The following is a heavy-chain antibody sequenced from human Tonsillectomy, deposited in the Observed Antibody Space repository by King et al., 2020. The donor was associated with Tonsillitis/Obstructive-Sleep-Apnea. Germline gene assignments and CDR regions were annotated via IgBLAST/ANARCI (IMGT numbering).Heavy chain of an antibody. CDR1: GFTFSSYA. CDR3: ARDQVPAAIGGGFDP. CDR2: ISYDGSNK. V-gene: IGHV3-30*04. D-gene: IGHD2-2*02. Sequence: QLVQSGGGVVQPGRSLRLSCAASGFTFSSYAMHWVRQAPGKGLEWVAVISYDGSNKYYADSVKGRFTISRDNSKNTLYLQMNSLRAEDTAVYYCARDQVPAAIGGGFDPWGQGTLVTVSS. J-gene: IGHJ5*02.